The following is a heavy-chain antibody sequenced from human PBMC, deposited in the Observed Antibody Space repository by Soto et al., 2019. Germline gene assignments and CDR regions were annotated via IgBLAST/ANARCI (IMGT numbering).Heavy chain of an antibody. Sequence: ASVKVSCKACGYTFTSYGITWVRQPPGQGLEWMGWISAYNGNTNYAQKLQGRVTMTTDTSTSTAYMELRSLRSDDTAVYYCARDDSRSGEYWGQGTLVTVSS. D-gene: IGHD6-13*01. J-gene: IGHJ4*02. CDR2: ISAYNGNT. CDR3: ARDDSRSGEY. CDR1: GYTFTSYG. V-gene: IGHV1-18*01.